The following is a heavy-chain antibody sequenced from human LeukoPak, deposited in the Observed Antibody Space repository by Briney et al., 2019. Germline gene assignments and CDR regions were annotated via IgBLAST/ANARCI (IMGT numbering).Heavy chain of an antibody. J-gene: IGHJ4*02. CDR3: ARAYYGEAY. Sequence: KPSETLSLTCAVYGGSFSGYYWSWIRQPPGKGLEWIGEINHSGSTNYNPSLKSRVTISVDTSKNQFSLKLSSVTAADTVVYYCARAYYGEAYWGQGTLVTVSS. CDR2: INHSGST. V-gene: IGHV4-34*01. D-gene: IGHD3-10*01. CDR1: GGSFSGYY.